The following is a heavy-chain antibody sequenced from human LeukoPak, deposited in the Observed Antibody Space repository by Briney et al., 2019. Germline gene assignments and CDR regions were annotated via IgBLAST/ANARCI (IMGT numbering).Heavy chain of an antibody. CDR2: ISGSSIYI. J-gene: IGHJ5*02. Sequence: GGSLTLSCAASGFTLSTNSVKCVRQAPGKGLEWVSSISGSSIYIYYAESVKGRFTISRDNAKNSLYLQMNSLRAEDTAVYYCARDPPYYDSSGYYYDHWGQGTLVTVSS. D-gene: IGHD3-22*01. CDR3: ARDPPYYDSSGYYYDH. CDR1: GFTLSTNS. V-gene: IGHV3-21*01.